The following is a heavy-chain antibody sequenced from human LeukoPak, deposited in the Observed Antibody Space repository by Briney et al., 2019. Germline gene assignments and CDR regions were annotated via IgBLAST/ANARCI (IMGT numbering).Heavy chain of an antibody. Sequence: GGSLRLSCAASGFTFSSYGMSWVRQAPGKGLEWVSAISGSGGSTYYADSVKGRFTISRDNSKNTLYLQMNSLRAEDTAVYYCAKAGSGSSPTLNWYFDLWGRGTLVTVSS. J-gene: IGHJ2*01. CDR3: AKAGSGSSPTLNWYFDL. CDR1: GFTFSSYG. CDR2: ISGSGGST. D-gene: IGHD1-26*01. V-gene: IGHV3-23*01.